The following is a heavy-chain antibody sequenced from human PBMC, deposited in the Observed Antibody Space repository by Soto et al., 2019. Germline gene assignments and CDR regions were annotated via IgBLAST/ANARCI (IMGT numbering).Heavy chain of an antibody. D-gene: IGHD3-16*01. CDR3: ARVPSSWGWFDP. CDR2: IYYSGST. Sequence: SETLSLTCTVSGGSISSGDYYWSWIRQPPGKGLGWIGSIYYSGSTYYNPSLKSRVTISVDKSKNQFSLKLSSVTAADTAMYYCARVPSSWGWFDPWGQGTLVTVPQ. CDR1: GGSISSGDYY. J-gene: IGHJ5*02. V-gene: IGHV4-30-4*01.